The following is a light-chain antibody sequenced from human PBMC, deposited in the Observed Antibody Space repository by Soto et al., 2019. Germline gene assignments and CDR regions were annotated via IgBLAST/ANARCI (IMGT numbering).Light chain of an antibody. CDR1: QSLSSY. Sequence: LTLSPGERATLSCRASQSLSSYLAWYQQKPGQAPRLLIYDASERATGIPARFSGGGSETDFTLTISSLEPEDFGVYYCQQRANWPITFGQGTRLEIK. CDR2: DAS. V-gene: IGKV3-11*01. J-gene: IGKJ5*01. CDR3: QQRANWPIT.